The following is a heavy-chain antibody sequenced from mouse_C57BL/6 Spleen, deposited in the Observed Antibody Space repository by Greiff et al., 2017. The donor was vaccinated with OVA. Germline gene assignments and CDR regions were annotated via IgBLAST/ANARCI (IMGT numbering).Heavy chain of an antibody. Sequence: QVQLKESGPGLVAPSQSLSITCTVSGFSLTSYAISWVRQPPGKGLEWLGVIWTGGGTNYNSALKSRLSISKDNSKSQVFLKMNSLQTDDTARYYCASTYYGSREGYAMDYWGQGTSVTVSS. V-gene: IGHV2-9-1*01. J-gene: IGHJ4*01. CDR2: IWTGGGT. CDR1: GFSLTSYA. D-gene: IGHD1-1*01. CDR3: ASTYYGSREGYAMDY.